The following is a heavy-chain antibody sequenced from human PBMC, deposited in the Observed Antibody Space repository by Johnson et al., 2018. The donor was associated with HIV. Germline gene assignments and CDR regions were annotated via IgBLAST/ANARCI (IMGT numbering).Heavy chain of an antibody. Sequence: QVQLVESGGGVVQPGRSLRLSCAASGFTFSSYAMHWVRQAPGKGLEWVAVISYDGSNKYYADSVKGRFTISRDNSKTTLYLQMNSLRAEDTAVYYCARAGTSGSYAFDFWGQGTMVTVSS. CDR2: ISYDGSNK. J-gene: IGHJ3*01. CDR3: ARAGTSGSYAFDF. CDR1: GFTFSSYA. V-gene: IGHV3-30*14. D-gene: IGHD3-22*01.